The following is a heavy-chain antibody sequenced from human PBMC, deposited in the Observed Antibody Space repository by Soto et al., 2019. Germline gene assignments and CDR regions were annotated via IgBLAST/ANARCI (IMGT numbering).Heavy chain of an antibody. CDR2: INQDGSEK. CDR1: GFTFSTSW. D-gene: IGHD3-9*01. V-gene: IGHV3-7*01. CDR3: TRYLDF. Sequence: EVHLVESGGGLVQPGGSLRLSCAASGFTFSTSWMDWVRQTPGKGLEWVANINQDGSEKNYVDSVKGRFTISRDNAKNSLFLQMSSLTAEDSGLYYCTRYLDFRGQGTLVTVSS. J-gene: IGHJ4*02.